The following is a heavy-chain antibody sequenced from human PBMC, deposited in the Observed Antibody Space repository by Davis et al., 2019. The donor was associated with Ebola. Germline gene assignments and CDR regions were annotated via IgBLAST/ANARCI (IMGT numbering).Heavy chain of an antibody. Sequence: HTGGSLRLSCAASGFTFSSYWMHWVRQAPGKGLVWVSRINSDGSSTSYADSVKGRFTISRDNAKNTLYLQMNSLRAEDTAVYYCARGSSAKWYRGDFDYWGQGTLVTVSS. D-gene: IGHD6-19*01. J-gene: IGHJ4*02. CDR2: INSDGSST. CDR1: GFTFSSYW. V-gene: IGHV3-74*01. CDR3: ARGSSAKWYRGDFDY.